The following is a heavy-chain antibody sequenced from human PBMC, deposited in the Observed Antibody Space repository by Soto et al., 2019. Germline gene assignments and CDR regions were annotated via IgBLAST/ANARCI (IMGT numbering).Heavy chain of an antibody. V-gene: IGHV3-23*01. J-gene: IGHJ3*02. CDR2: ISDTGAST. CDR3: ARLYCSSPSCYSVGAFEI. D-gene: IGHD2-2*01. CDR1: GFTFKESA. Sequence: GGSLRLSCEASGFTFKESAMNWVRQAPGKGLEWVASISDTGASTWYAESVRGRLSISRDNSKNTVYLQMNSLRAEDTAMYYCARLYCSSPSCYSVGAFEIRGQGTMVTVSS.